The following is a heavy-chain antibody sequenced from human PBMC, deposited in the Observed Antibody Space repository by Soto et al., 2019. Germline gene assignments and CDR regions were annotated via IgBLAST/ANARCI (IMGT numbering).Heavy chain of an antibody. CDR3: ARAFDFSGGSCYSGYYFDY. CDR2: IYYSGST. D-gene: IGHD2-15*01. Sequence: PSETLSLTCTVSGGSISSGDYYWSWIRQPPGKGLEWIGYIYYSGSTYYNPPLKSRVTISVDTSKNQFSLKLSSVTAADTAVYYCARAFDFSGGSCYSGYYFDYWGQGTLVTVSS. J-gene: IGHJ4*02. V-gene: IGHV4-30-4*01. CDR1: GGSISSGDYY.